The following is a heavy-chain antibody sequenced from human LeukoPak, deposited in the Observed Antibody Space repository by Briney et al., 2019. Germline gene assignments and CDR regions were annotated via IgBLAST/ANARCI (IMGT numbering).Heavy chain of an antibody. D-gene: IGHD6-13*01. CDR1: GDTFSSYA. Sequence: SVKVSCKASGDTFSSYAISWVRQAPGQGLEWMGRIIPILGIANYAQKFQGRVTITADESTSTAYMELSSLRSEDTAVYYCARGRSSWYGTNNWFDPWGQGTLVTVSS. CDR2: IIPILGIA. V-gene: IGHV1-69*04. CDR3: ARGRSSWYGTNNWFDP. J-gene: IGHJ5*02.